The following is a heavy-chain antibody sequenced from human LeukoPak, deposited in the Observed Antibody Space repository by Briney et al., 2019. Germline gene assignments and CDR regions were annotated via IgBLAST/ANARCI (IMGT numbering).Heavy chain of an antibody. J-gene: IGHJ4*02. CDR1: GFTFSNFG. Sequence: GGSLRLSCAASGFTFSNFGIHWVRQAPGKGLEWVTFIRYDGSNEFYADSVRGRFTISRDNSKNTLYLQMNSLRAEDTAVYYCAKDWGSSNTLDYWGQGILVTVSS. V-gene: IGHV3-30*02. CDR3: AKDWGSSNTLDY. D-gene: IGHD6-6*01. CDR2: IRYDGSNE.